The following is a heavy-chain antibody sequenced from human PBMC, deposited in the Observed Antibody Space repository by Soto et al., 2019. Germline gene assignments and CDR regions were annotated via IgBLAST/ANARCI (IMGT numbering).Heavy chain of an antibody. CDR3: ARGGYVGRSYYYYYMDV. CDR1: GYTFTSYD. V-gene: IGHV1-8*01. D-gene: IGHD5-12*01. Sequence: ASVKVSCKASGYTFTSYDINWVRQATGQGLEWMGWMNPNSGNTGYAQKFQGRVTMTRNTSISTAYMELGSLRSEDRAVYYCARGGYVGRSYYYYYMDVWGKGTTVTVSS. CDR2: MNPNSGNT. J-gene: IGHJ6*03.